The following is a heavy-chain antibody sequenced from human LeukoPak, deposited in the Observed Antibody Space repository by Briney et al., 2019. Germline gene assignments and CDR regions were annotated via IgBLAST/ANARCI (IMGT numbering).Heavy chain of an antibody. CDR1: GGSFSGYY. V-gene: IGHV4-34*01. CDR2: INHSGST. D-gene: IGHD4-17*01. J-gene: IGHJ6*03. CDR3: ARDDYGDSYYYYYMDV. Sequence: SETLSLTCAVYGGSFSGYYWSWIRQPPGKGLEWIGEINHSGSTNYNPSLKSRVTISVDTSKNQFSLKLSSVTAADTAVYYCARDDYGDSYYYYYMDVWGKGTTVTVSS.